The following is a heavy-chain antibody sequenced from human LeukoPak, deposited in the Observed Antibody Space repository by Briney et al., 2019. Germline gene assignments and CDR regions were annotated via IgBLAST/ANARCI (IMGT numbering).Heavy chain of an antibody. CDR3: ARERARTSGYSRGMDV. CDR2: IYSGGST. J-gene: IGHJ6*02. Sequence: GGSLRLSCAASGFTVSSNYMNWVRQAPGKGLEWVSVIYSGGSTYYADSVKGRFTISRDNSKNTLYLQMNSLRAEDTAVYYCARERARTSGYSRGMDVWGQGTTVTVSS. D-gene: IGHD3-22*01. V-gene: IGHV3-53*01. CDR1: GFTVSSNY.